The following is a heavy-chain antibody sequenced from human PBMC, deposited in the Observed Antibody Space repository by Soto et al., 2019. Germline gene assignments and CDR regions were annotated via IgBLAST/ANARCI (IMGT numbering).Heavy chain of an antibody. V-gene: IGHV3-74*01. J-gene: IGHJ4*02. CDR1: GFTFSSFW. D-gene: IGHD4-17*01. Sequence: EVQLVESGGGLVQPGGSLSLSCAASGFTFSSFWMYWVRQTPGKGPVWVSRISTDGSSTGYADSVKGSFNISRDSAKNPLYMQMDSLRAEDLAIYYCARGGTVTTRWRVFDYLGQGTLVTVSS. CDR3: ARGGTVTTRWRVFDY. CDR2: ISTDGSST.